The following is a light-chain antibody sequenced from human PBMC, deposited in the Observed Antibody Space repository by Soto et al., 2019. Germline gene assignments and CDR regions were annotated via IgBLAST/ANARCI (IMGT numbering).Light chain of an antibody. CDR1: QSVDAT. CDR2: GAS. J-gene: IGKJ5*01. V-gene: IGKV3-15*01. CDR3: QQYNNWPPIT. Sequence: EIVMTQSPVTLSVLPWERATLSWRASQSVDATVAWYHQRPGQAPRLLISGASTRATGVPARVSASGSGTAFTLTITSLQSDDFGVYYCQQYNNWPPITFGQGTRLEI.